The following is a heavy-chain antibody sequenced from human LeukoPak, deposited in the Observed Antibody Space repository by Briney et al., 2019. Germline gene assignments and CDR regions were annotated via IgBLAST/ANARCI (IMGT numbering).Heavy chain of an antibody. V-gene: IGHV3-48*03. J-gene: IGHJ4*02. D-gene: IGHD1-26*01. CDR3: ARDGGSYFGEY. Sequence: PGGSLRLSCAASGFTFSNYELTWVRQAPGKGLEWVSYISSSGGTKSYADSVKGRFTISRDDAKKSLDLQMNSLRAEDTAVYYCARDGGSYFGEYWGQGTLVTVSS. CDR1: GFTFSNYE. CDR2: ISSSGGTK.